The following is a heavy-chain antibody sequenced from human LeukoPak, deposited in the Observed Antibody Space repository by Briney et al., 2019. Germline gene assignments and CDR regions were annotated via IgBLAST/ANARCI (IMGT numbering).Heavy chain of an antibody. J-gene: IGHJ4*02. D-gene: IGHD3-10*01. CDR2: IYYSGST. CDR1: GGSISSYY. Sequence: PSETLSLTCTVSGGSISSYYWSWIRQPPGKGLEWIGYIYYSGSTNYNPSLKSRVTISVDTSKNQFSLKLKSVTAADTAVYYCASGFGYYFDYWGQGTLVTVSS. CDR3: ASGFGYYFDY. V-gene: IGHV4-59*01.